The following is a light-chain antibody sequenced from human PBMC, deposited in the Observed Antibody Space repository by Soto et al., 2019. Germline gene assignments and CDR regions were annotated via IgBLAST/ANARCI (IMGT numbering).Light chain of an antibody. J-gene: IGKJ2*01. CDR2: GAS. Sequence: EIVMTQSPATLSVSTGERATLSYRASQNINYNLAWYQQKPGQPPRLIINGASTRATGIPARFSGSGSGTEFTLTISSLQSEDFAVYYCQQYIDWPYTFGQGTQLEIK. V-gene: IGKV3D-15*01. CDR1: QNINYN. CDR3: QQYIDWPYT.